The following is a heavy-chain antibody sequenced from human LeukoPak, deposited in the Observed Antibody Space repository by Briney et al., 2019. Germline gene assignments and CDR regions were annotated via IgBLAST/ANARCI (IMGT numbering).Heavy chain of an antibody. CDR1: GGSISSGGYY. J-gene: IGHJ3*02. Sequence: SETLSLTCTVSGGSISSGGYYLSCVRQHPGKDLEWIGYIYYSGSTYYNPSLKSRVTISVDTSKNQFSLKLSSVTAADTAVYYCARDRSYNWKVFAFDIWGQGTMVTVSS. V-gene: IGHV4-31*03. CDR2: IYYSGST. D-gene: IGHD1-1*01. CDR3: ARDRSYNWKVFAFDI.